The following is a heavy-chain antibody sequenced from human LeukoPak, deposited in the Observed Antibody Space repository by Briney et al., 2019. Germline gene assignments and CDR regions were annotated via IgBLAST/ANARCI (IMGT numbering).Heavy chain of an antibody. CDR1: GGFISPYY. D-gene: IGHD6-13*01. Sequence: PSETLSLTCTVSGGFISPYYWSWIRQPAGKGLEWIGRIYYTGTTDHNPSLKSRVSMSLDTSTKQFSLKLSSVTTADTAVYYCARGLTAAVDRALDYWGQGTLVTVSS. CDR2: IYYTGTT. J-gene: IGHJ4*02. V-gene: IGHV4-4*07. CDR3: ARGLTAAVDRALDY.